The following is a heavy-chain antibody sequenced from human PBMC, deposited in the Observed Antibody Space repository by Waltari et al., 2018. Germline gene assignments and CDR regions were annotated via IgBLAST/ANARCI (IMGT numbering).Heavy chain of an antibody. Sequence: QVQLVESGGGVVQPGRSLRLPCAASGFTFSSYGLHWVRQAPGTGLEWVAVIWYDGSNKYYADSVKGRFTISRDNSKNTLYLQMNSLRAEDTAVYYCARDRMVRGVIPHYYYGMDVWGQGTTVTVSS. V-gene: IGHV3-33*01. CDR2: IWYDGSNK. D-gene: IGHD3-10*01. CDR1: GFTFSSYG. J-gene: IGHJ6*02. CDR3: ARDRMVRGVIPHYYYGMDV.